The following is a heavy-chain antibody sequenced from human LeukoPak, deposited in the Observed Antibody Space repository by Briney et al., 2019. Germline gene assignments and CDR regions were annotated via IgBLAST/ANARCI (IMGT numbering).Heavy chain of an antibody. D-gene: IGHD5-12*01. V-gene: IGHV4-31*03. CDR3: AREGYDLNYYYYGMDV. Sequence: PSETLSLTCTVSGGSISIGGYYWSWIRQHPGKGLEWIGYIYYSGSTYYNPSLKSRVTISVDTSKNQFSLKLSSVTAADTAVYYCAREGYDLNYYYYGMDVWGQGTTVTVSS. J-gene: IGHJ6*02. CDR2: IYYSGST. CDR1: GGSISIGGYY.